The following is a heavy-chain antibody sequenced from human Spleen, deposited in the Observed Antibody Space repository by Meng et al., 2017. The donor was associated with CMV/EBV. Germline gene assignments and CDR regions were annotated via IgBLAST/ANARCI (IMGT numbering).Heavy chain of an antibody. V-gene: IGHV3-48*03. Sequence: GESLKISCEASGFSFSSYEINWVRQAPGKGLEWVSHISSNGRTRYYADSVKGRFTISRDNSINTLYLQMNTLRAEDTAVYYCARVITGTKGYFFYYYGMDVWGQGTTVTVSS. CDR3: ARVITGTKGYFFYYYGMDV. CDR2: ISSNGRTR. D-gene: IGHD1-20*01. CDR1: GFSFSSYE. J-gene: IGHJ6*02.